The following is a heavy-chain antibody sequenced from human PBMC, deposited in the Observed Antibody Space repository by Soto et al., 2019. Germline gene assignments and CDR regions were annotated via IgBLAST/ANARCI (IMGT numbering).Heavy chain of an antibody. D-gene: IGHD4-17*01. CDR1: GGSISSGDYY. V-gene: IGHV4-39*01. CDR3: ARQDTTVTTPWFDP. CDR2: IFYSGSA. Sequence: PSETLSLTCTVSGGSISSGDYYWAWIRQPPGKGLEWIGSIFYSGSAYYNPSLKSRVTISVDTSKNHFSLELRSVTAADTALYYCARQDTTVTTPWFDPWGQGTLVTVS. J-gene: IGHJ5*02.